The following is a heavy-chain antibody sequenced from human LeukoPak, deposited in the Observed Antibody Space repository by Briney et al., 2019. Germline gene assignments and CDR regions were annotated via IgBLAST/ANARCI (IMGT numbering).Heavy chain of an antibody. CDR2: MNPNSGNT. J-gene: IGHJ5*02. CDR1: GYTFTSYD. Sequence: ASVKVSCKASGYTFTSYDINWVRQATGQGLEWMGWMNPNSGNTGYAQKFQGRVTMTRNTSISTAYMELSSLRSEDTAVYYCARGSPLAQLLSRRWFDPWGQGTLVTVSS. V-gene: IGHV1-8*01. CDR3: ARGSPLAQLLSRRWFDP. D-gene: IGHD2-2*01.